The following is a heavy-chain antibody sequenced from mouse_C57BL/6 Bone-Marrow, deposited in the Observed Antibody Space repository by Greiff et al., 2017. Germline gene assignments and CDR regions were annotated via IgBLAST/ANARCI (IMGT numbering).Heavy chain of an antibody. D-gene: IGHD2-5*01. CDR1: GYTFTSYW. V-gene: IGHV1-64*01. CDR3: ARTDSNYGWYFDV. Sequence: QVQLKQPGAELVKPGASVKLSCKASGYTFTSYWMHWVKQRPGQGLEWIGMIHPNSGSTNYNEKFKSKATLTVDKSSSTAYMKLSSLTSEDSAVYYCARTDSNYGWYFDVWGTGTTVTVSS. J-gene: IGHJ1*03. CDR2: IHPNSGST.